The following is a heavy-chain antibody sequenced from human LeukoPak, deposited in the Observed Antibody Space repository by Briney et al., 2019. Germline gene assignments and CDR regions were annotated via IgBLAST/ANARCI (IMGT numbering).Heavy chain of an antibody. CDR2: INHSGST. V-gene: IGHV4-34*01. CDR1: GGSFSGYY. J-gene: IGHJ4*02. Sequence: PSETLSLTCAVYGGSFSGYYWSWIRQPPGRELEWIGEINHSGSTNYNPSLKSRVTISADTSKNQFSLKLSSVTAADTAVYYCARHAVTHYSFAYGGQEPLVTVPS. CDR3: ARHAVTHYSFAY. D-gene: IGHD4-17*01.